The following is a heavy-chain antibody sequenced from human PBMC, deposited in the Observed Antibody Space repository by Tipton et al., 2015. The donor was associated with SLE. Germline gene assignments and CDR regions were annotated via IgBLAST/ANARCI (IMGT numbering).Heavy chain of an antibody. D-gene: IGHD5-12*01. CDR3: ARGGVGGYDYFDY. CDR2: IYYGGGT. J-gene: IGHJ4*02. V-gene: IGHV4-31*03. CDR1: GDSISNGDDY. Sequence: TLSLTCTVSGDSISNGDDYWSWIRQPPGKGLEWIGNIYYGGGTYYNPSLESRVTISADTSKNHFSLNLSSVTAADTAVYYCARGGVGGYDYFDYWGQGALVTVSS.